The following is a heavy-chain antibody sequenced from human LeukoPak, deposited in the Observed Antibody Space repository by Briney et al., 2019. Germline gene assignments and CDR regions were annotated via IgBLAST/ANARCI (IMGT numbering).Heavy chain of an antibody. Sequence: ASVKVSCKASGGTFSSYAISWVRQAPGQGLEWMGGIIPIFGSANYAQKFQGRVTITADESTSTAYMELSSLRSEDTAVYYCARGRFGERGYYYYGMDVWGQGTTVTVSS. V-gene: IGHV1-69*13. CDR1: GGTFSSYA. J-gene: IGHJ6*02. D-gene: IGHD3-10*01. CDR2: IIPIFGSA. CDR3: ARGRFGERGYYYYGMDV.